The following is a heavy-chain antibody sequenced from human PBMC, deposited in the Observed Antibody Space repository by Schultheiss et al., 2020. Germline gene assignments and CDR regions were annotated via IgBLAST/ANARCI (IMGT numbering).Heavy chain of an antibody. D-gene: IGHD3-22*01. CDR1: GFTFSSYG. J-gene: IGHJ6*03. Sequence: GGSLRLSCAASGFTFSSYGMHWVRQAPGKGLEWVAVIWYDGSNKYYADSVKGRFTISRDNSKNTLYLQMNSLRAEDTAVYYCTRDPRDSSGYHYYYYYYMDVCGKGTTVTVS. V-gene: IGHV3-33*01. CDR2: IWYDGSNK. CDR3: TRDPRDSSGYHYYYYYYMDV.